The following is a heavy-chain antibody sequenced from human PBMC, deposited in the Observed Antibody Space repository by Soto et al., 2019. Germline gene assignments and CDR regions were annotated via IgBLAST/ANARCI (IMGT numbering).Heavy chain of an antibody. Sequence: QVQLQESGTGLVKPSQTLSLICTVSGDSISSGGYYWSWIRQHPGKGLEWIGYIYYSGSTYYSPSLKSRVTISVDTSQNQFSLTLSSVTAADTAVYYCARGGRWLRYWYFDLWGRGTLVTVSS. CDR2: IYYSGST. CDR1: GDSISSGGYY. D-gene: IGHD5-12*01. J-gene: IGHJ2*01. V-gene: IGHV4-31*03. CDR3: ARGGRWLRYWYFDL.